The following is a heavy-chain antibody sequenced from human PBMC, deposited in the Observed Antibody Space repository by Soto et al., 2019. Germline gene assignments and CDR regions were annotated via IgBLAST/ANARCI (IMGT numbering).Heavy chain of an antibody. CDR1: GGSITSYH. J-gene: IGHJ5*02. D-gene: IGHD3-22*01. CDR2: TAYTGNT. Sequence: SETLSLTCVVSGGSITSYHWSWIRQFPGKGLEWIAYTAYTGNTNYNPSLKSRVTISMDTSKNQLSLKLTSMTAADTAVYYCARVGPWVPYYYDSSPYTFENWFHPWGRGTLVTVSS. V-gene: IGHV4-59*01. CDR3: ARVGPWVPYYYDSSPYTFENWFHP.